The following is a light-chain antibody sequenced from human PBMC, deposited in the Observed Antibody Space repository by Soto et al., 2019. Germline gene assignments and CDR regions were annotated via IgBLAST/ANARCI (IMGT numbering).Light chain of an antibody. Sequence: QSVLTQPPSASGTPGQRVTISCSGSSSNIGTNTVNWYQHVPGTAPKLLIYSNNQRPSGVPDRFSGSKSGTSASLAISGLQSQDEADYYCAAWDDSLSGNVFGSGTKVXVL. CDR3: AAWDDSLSGNV. CDR1: SSNIGTNT. V-gene: IGLV1-44*01. J-gene: IGLJ1*01. CDR2: SNN.